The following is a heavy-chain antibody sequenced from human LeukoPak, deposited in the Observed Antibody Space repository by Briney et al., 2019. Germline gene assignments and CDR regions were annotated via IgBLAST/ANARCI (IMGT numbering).Heavy chain of an antibody. CDR1: GFTFSAYA. Sequence: GGSLRLSCAASGFTFSAYAMRWVRQAPGKGLEWVSAICSGSAGTTIYAESVKDRFTISRDDSKNTLYLEISSLGGDDSAVYYCAKNCDSPMGVPYAMEVWGRGTTVTVSS. D-gene: IGHD2-21*02. CDR3: AKNCDSPMGVPYAMEV. CDR2: ICSGSAGTT. V-gene: IGHV3-23*01. J-gene: IGHJ6*02.